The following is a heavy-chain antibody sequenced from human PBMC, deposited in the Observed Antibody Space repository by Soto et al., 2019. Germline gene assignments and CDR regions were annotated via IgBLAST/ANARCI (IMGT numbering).Heavy chain of an antibody. CDR2: IYYSGST. D-gene: IGHD6-13*01. J-gene: IGHJ5*02. CDR3: ARNPLLPDLIAAAGTDDNWFDP. CDR1: GGSISSGGYY. V-gene: IGHV4-31*03. Sequence: SETLSLTCTVSGGSISSGGYYWSWIRQHPGKGLEWIGYIYYSGSTYYNPSLKSRVTISVDTSKNQFSLKLSSVTAADTAVYYCARNPLLPDLIAAAGTDDNWFDPWGQGTLVTVSS.